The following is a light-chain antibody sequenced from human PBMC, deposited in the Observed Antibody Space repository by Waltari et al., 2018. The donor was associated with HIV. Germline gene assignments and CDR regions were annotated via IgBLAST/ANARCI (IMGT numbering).Light chain of an antibody. V-gene: IGLV2-8*01. Sequence: QSALTQPPSASGSPGQSVTFSCPGTSRDVGAYNFVSWYQQHPAQAPKLIIYGVTQRPSGVPDRFSGSKSGNTASLTVSGLQADDEADYYCSSYAGPNHLLFGGGTRLTVL. J-gene: IGLJ2*01. CDR3: SSYAGPNHLL. CDR2: GVT. CDR1: SRDVGAYNF.